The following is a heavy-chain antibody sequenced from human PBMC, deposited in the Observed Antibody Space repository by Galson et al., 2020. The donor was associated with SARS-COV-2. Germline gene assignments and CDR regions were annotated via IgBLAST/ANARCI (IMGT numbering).Heavy chain of an antibody. J-gene: IGHJ3*02. CDR2: ISSDGSDT. CDR1: GITFSSYW. V-gene: IGHV3-74*01. D-gene: IGHD3-16*01. CDR3: ARAGTGGRSFDI. Sequence: GESLKISCAGSGITFSSYWIHWVRLTPGKGLVWVSRISSDGSDTVYADSVKGRFTISRDNAKNTLYLQMNSLRAEDTAVYYCARAGTGGRSFDIWGPGTLVTVSS.